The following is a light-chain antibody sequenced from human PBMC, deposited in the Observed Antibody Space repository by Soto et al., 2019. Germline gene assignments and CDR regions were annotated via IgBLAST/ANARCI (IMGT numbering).Light chain of an antibody. CDR1: SSDVGGYNY. CDR3: CSYAGSYTGV. J-gene: IGLJ1*01. V-gene: IGLV2-11*01. Sequence: QSALTQPRSVSGSPGQSVTISCTGTSSDVGGYNYVSWYQQHPGKAPKPMIYDVSKRPSGVPVRFSGSKSGNTASLTISGLQAEDEADYYCCSYAGSYTGVFXTGTKVTVL. CDR2: DVS.